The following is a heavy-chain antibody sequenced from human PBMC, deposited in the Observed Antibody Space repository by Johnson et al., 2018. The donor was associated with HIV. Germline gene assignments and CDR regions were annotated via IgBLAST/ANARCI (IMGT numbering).Heavy chain of an antibody. Sequence: QVQLVESGGGVVQPGRSLRLSCAASGFTFSSYGMHWVRQAPGKGLEWVAVISYDGSNKYYADSVKGRFTISRDNSKNTLYLQMNSLRAEDTAVYYCARAPGAGDAFDIWGQGTMVTVSS. D-gene: IGHD7-27*01. J-gene: IGHJ3*02. CDR1: GFTFSSYG. V-gene: IGHV3-30*03. CDR3: ARAPGAGDAFDI. CDR2: ISYDGSNK.